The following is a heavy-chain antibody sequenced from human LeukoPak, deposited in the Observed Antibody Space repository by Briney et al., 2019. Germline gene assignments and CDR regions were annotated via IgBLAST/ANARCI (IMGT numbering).Heavy chain of an antibody. D-gene: IGHD3-22*01. CDR2: ISGYNGNA. CDR3: ARDGHRRYYYENNGYYRGDY. V-gene: IGHV1-18*01. J-gene: IGHJ4*02. CDR1: GYTFNSYG. Sequence: ASVKVSCKASGYTFNSYGISWVRQAPGQGLEWMGWISGYNGNAKYAQKLQGRVTMTTDISTSTAYMELRSLRSDDTAVYYCARDGHRRYYYENNGYYRGDYWGQGTLVTVSS.